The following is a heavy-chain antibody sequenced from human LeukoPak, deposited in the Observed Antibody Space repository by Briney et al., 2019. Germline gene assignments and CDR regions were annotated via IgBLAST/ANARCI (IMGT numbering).Heavy chain of an antibody. D-gene: IGHD3-22*01. CDR3: ARDPPYYYDSSGDDAFDI. J-gene: IGHJ3*02. V-gene: IGHV4-4*07. CDR1: GGSLRSYY. CDR2: IYTSGST. Sequence: SETLSLTCTVSGGSLRSYYWSWIRQPAGKGLEWIGRIYTSGSTNYNPSLKSRVTMSVDTSKNQFSLKLSSVTAADTAVYYCARDPPYYYDSSGDDAFDIWGQWTMVTVSS.